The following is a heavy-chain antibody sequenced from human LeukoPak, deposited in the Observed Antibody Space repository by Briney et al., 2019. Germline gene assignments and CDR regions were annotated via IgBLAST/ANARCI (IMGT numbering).Heavy chain of an antibody. D-gene: IGHD3-10*01. CDR1: GYSFTSYW. J-gene: IGHJ3*02. CDR3: ARDYYGSGSFDAFDI. Sequence: GESLKISCKGSGYSFTSYWIGWVRQMPGKGLEWMGIMYPGDSDTRYRPSFQGQVTISADKSISTAYLQWSSLKASDTAMYYCARDYYGSGSFDAFDIWGQGTMVTVSS. V-gene: IGHV5-51*03. CDR2: MYPGDSDT.